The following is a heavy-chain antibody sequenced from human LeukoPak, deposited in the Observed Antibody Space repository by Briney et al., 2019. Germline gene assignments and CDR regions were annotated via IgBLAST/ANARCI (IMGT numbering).Heavy chain of an antibody. CDR2: INPNSGGT. CDR3: ARDWYYDFWSGPNNYYYYGMDV. CDR1: GYTSTGYY. Sequence: ASVKVSCKASGYTSTGYYMHWVRQAPGQGLEWMGWINPNSGGTNYAQKFQGRVTMTRDTSISTAYMELSRLRSDDTAVYYCARDWYYDFWSGPNNYYYYGMDVWGQGTTVTVSS. J-gene: IGHJ6*02. D-gene: IGHD3-3*01. V-gene: IGHV1-2*02.